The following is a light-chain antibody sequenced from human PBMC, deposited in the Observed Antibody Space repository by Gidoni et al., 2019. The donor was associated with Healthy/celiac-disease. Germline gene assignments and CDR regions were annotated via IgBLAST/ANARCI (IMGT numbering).Light chain of an antibody. J-gene: IGKJ1*01. Sequence: AIQMTPSPSSLSASVGDRVTITCRASQGIRNDLGWYQQKPGKAPKLLIYAASSLQSGVPARFSGSGSGTDFTLTISSLQPEDFATYYCLQDRVFGQGTKVEIK. CDR2: AAS. CDR1: QGIRND. V-gene: IGKV1-6*01. CDR3: LQDRV.